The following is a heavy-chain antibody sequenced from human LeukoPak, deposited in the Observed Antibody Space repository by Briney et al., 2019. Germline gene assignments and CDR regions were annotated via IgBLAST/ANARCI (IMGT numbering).Heavy chain of an antibody. D-gene: IGHD3-3*01. CDR2: INPNSGGT. CDR1: GYTFSDYY. V-gene: IGHV1-2*02. Sequence: ASVKVSCKASGYTFSDYYMHWVRQAPGQGLEWMGWINPNSGGTNYAQKFQGRVTMTRDASISTAYMELSRLRSDDTAVYYCARGRADYDFWSGYGYYYYMDVWGKGTTVTVSS. J-gene: IGHJ6*03. CDR3: ARGRADYDFWSGYGYYYYMDV.